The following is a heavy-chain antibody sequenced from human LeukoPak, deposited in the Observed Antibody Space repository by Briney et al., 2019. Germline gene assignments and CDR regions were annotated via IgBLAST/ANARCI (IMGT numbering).Heavy chain of an antibody. D-gene: IGHD3-9*01. V-gene: IGHV3-21*01. CDR2: IDYDSSHI. Sequence: KAGGSLRLSCAASGFTFSTSAMNWVRQVPGKGLEWVSSIDYDSSHIYYAASVRGRFTIPRDNARDSVYLQMDSLRVEDTAVYYCTRDPLRYLRVGHYDYWGQGTLVAVSS. CDR1: GFTFSTSA. CDR3: TRDPLRYLRVGHYDY. J-gene: IGHJ4*02.